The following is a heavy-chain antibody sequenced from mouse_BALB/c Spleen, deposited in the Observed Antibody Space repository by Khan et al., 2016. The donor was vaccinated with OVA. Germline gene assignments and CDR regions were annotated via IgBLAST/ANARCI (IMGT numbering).Heavy chain of an antibody. D-gene: IGHD2-4*01. J-gene: IGHJ3*01. V-gene: IGHV3-2*02. CDR2: ISYSGNT. CDR3: ARKDYYDYDPFPY. CDR1: GYSITSEYT. Sequence: VQLKQSGPGLVKPSQSLSLTCTVTGYSITSEYTWNWIRQFPGNKLERMGFISYSGNTRYNPSLKSRISITRDTSKNQFFLQLNSVTSEDTATCYCARKDYYDYDPFPYWGQGTLVTVSA.